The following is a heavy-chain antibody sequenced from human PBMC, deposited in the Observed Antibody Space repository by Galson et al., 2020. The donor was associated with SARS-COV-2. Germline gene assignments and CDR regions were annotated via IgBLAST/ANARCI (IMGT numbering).Heavy chain of an antibody. CDR3: AREGGSIAAASSAFDI. CDR2: ISSSSSYT. J-gene: IGHJ3*02. D-gene: IGHD6-13*01. V-gene: IGHV3-11*06. Sequence: GGSLRLSCAASGFTFSDYYMSWIRQAQGKGLEWVSYISSSSSYTNYADSVKGRFTISRDNAKNSLYLQMNSLRAEDTAVYYCAREGGSIAAASSAFDIWGQGTMVTVSS. CDR1: GFTFSDYY.